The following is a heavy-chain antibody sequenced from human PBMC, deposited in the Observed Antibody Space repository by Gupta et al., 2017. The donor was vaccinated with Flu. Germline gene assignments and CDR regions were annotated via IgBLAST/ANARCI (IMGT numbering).Heavy chain of an antibody. Sequence: EVRLVESGGGLVQPGGSLRLACATSGFTFRDFWMTWVRQAPGKGPEWVANIREDGSEKYYMESLKGRFTISRDNSKTLLYLEMKSLRVEDTAVYFCARVGTHTQWRSYGSYYYYYYMDAWGKGTTVTVS. CDR1: GFTFRDFW. J-gene: IGHJ6*03. V-gene: IGHV3-7*01. CDR3: ARVGTHTQWRSYGSYYYYYYMDA. CDR2: IREDGSEK. D-gene: IGHD3-16*02.